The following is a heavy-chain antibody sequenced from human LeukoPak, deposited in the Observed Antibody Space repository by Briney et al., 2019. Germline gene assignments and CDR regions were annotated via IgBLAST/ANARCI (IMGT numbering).Heavy chain of an antibody. J-gene: IGHJ6*03. CDR1: GYTLTGYY. CDR3: AREGQAGVLTYYYYYMDV. V-gene: IGHV1-2*02. Sequence: ASVKVPCKASGYTLTGYYMHWVRQAPGQGLEWMGWINPNSGGTNYAQKFQGRVTMTRDTSISTAYMELSRLRSDDTAVYYCAREGQAGVLTYYYYYMDVWGKGTTVTVSS. CDR2: INPNSGGT. D-gene: IGHD3-10*01.